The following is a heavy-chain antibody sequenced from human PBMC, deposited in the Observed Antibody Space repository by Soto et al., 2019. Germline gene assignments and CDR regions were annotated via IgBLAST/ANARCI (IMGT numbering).Heavy chain of an antibody. CDR1: GGSVSSGSYY. CDR2: IYYSGST. CDR3: AREDYYDSSA. Sequence: QVQLQESGPGLVKPSETLSLTCTVSGGSVSSGSYYWSWIRQPPGKGLEWIGYIYYSGSTNYNPSLKRRVPISVDTSKNQFSLKLSSVTAADTAVYYCAREDYYDSSAWGQGTLVTVSS. V-gene: IGHV4-61*01. D-gene: IGHD3-22*01. J-gene: IGHJ1*01.